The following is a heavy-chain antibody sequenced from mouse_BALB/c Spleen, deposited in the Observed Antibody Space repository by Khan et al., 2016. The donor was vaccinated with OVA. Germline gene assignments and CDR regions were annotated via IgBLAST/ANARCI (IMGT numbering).Heavy chain of an antibody. Sequence: EVQLVESGGGLVKPGGSLKLSCAASGFTFSNYAMSWVRQSPEKRLEWVACIVSGDITYYLDTVKGRFTTPRENPRNILYLHMCSLRPADTAMYYYARDCWFTYWGQGTLVTVSA. CDR3: ARDCWFTY. V-gene: IGHV5-6-5*01. CDR1: GFTFSNYA. CDR2: IVSGDIT. J-gene: IGHJ3*01.